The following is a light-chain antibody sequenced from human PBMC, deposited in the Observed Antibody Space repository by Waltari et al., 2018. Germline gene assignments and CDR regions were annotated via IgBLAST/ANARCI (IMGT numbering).Light chain of an antibody. Sequence: QSALTQPPSASGSPGQSVTISCTGTSSDVGGYNYVSWYHQHPGKAPKVMIFEVSKRPSGVPDRFSCSKSGNTASLTVSGLQAEDEADYFCSSYAGSDNPNVVFGGGTKLIVL. CDR2: EVS. J-gene: IGLJ2*01. CDR1: SSDVGGYNY. CDR3: SSYAGSDNPNVV. V-gene: IGLV2-8*01.